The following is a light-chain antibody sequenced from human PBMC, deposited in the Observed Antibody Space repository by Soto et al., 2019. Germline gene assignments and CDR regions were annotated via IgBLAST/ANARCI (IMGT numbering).Light chain of an antibody. J-gene: IGKJ1*01. CDR3: QQYGSSPLWT. Sequence: EIVLTHSPGTLSLSPWERATLSCRASQSVSSSYLAWYQQKPGQAPRLLIYGASSRATGIPDRFSGSGSGTDFTLTISRLEPEDFAVYYCQQYGSSPLWTFGHGTKVDIK. CDR2: GAS. CDR1: QSVSSSY. V-gene: IGKV3-20*01.